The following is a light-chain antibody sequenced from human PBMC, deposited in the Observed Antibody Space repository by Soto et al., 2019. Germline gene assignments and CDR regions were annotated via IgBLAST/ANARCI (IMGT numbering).Light chain of an antibody. Sequence: QSALTQPASVSGSPGQSITISCTGTSSDVGAYDYVSWYEQHPGKAPKLMLFDVTNRPSGDSHRFSGSKSGNTASLTISGLQAEDEADYYCSSYTPYRTVVFGGGTKLTVL. CDR2: DVT. V-gene: IGLV2-14*01. CDR3: SSYTPYRTVV. CDR1: SSDVGAYDY. J-gene: IGLJ2*01.